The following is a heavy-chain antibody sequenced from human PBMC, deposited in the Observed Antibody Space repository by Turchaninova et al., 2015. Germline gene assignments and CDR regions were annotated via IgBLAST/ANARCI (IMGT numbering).Heavy chain of an antibody. J-gene: IGHJ4*02. CDR3: AKAAYYDVLSGDDF. CDR1: GFTFSSFA. D-gene: IGHD3-9*01. V-gene: IGHV3-23*01. Sequence: PGGSLRLSCAASGFTFSSFAMNWVRQAPGKGLEWVSAIRGGGGETYYADSVRGRFTITRDNIRNILFLQMSSLRADDTAIYYCAKAAYYDVLSGDDFWGQGTLVTVSS. CDR2: IRGGGGET.